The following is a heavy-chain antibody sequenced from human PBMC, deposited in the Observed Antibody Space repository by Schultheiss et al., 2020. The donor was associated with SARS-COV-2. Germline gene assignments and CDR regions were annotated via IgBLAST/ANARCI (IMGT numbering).Heavy chain of an antibody. Sequence: GESLKISCAASGFTFSSYAMHWVRQAPGKGLEWVAVISYDGSNKYYADSVKGRFTISRDNSKNTLYLQMNSLRAEDTAVYYCARDRRIQLWLTYYGMDVWGQGTMVTVSS. CDR1: GFTFSSYA. D-gene: IGHD5-18*01. J-gene: IGHJ6*02. CDR2: ISYDGSNK. V-gene: IGHV3-30-3*01. CDR3: ARDRRIQLWLTYYGMDV.